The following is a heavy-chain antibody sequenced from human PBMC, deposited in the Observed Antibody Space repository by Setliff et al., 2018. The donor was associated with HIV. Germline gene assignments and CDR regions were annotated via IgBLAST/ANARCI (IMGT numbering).Heavy chain of an antibody. V-gene: IGHV4-59*01. J-gene: IGHJ3*02. CDR2: IYYTGST. D-gene: IGHD1-1*01. Sequence: SETLSLTCTVSGGSISNDYWHWIRQSPGRGLEWIGYIYYTGSTNYNPSLKSRVAMSVDSSNHQFSLTLTSVTPADTAIYYCAREDGSNSHDTFEIWGQGILVTVSS. CDR1: GGSISNDY. CDR3: AREDGSNSHDTFEI.